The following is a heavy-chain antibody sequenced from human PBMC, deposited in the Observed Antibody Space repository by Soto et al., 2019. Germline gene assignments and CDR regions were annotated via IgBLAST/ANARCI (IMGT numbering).Heavy chain of an antibody. Sequence: QVTVKESGPVLVKPTETLTLTCTVSGFSLSNAGLGVSWIRQPPGKALEWLAHIFSNDEKSYSTSLKSRLIISKATSKSQVVLTMTNMAPVDTATYYCASAYSTSWYWFDPWGQGTLVPVSS. V-gene: IGHV2-26*01. CDR1: GFSLSNAGLG. D-gene: IGHD6-13*01. CDR2: IFSNDEK. J-gene: IGHJ5*02. CDR3: ASAYSTSWYWFDP.